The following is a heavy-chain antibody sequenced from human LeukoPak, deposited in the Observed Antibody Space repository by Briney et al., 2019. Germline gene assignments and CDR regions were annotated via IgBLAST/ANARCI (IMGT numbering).Heavy chain of an antibody. Sequence: PSETLSLTCSVSGGSISGNYWSWIRQPPGKGLEWIGNIYYTGSTNYNPSLESRVTISVDTSNNAFSLKLSSVTAADTAVYYCARGTRGVGPAPYTFDIWGQGTMVTVSS. CDR2: IYYTGST. CDR1: GGSISGNY. J-gene: IGHJ3*02. CDR3: ARGTRGVGPAPYTFDI. V-gene: IGHV4-59*01. D-gene: IGHD2-2*01.